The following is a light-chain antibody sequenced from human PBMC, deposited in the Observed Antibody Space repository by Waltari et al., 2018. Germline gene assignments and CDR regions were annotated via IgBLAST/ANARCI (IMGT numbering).Light chain of an antibody. V-gene: IGLV2-11*01. CDR1: SSDVGGYIY. Sequence: QSALTQPRSVSGSPGQSVTISCTGSSSDVGGYIYVSWYHHQPGRAPKVMIYDVDKGPAGVPDRFSGSQSGKTASLTISGLQAEDEGDYYCCSYAGRYTFVFGSGTKVTVL. J-gene: IGLJ1*01. CDR2: DVD. CDR3: CSYAGRYTFV.